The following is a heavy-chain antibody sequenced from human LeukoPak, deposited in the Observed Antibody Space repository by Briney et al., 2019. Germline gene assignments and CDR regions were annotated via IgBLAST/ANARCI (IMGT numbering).Heavy chain of an antibody. V-gene: IGHV4-39*01. CDR1: GGSISSWTYY. CDR2: IYYGGTN. D-gene: IGHD2-15*01. Sequence: SETLSLTCTVSGGSISSWTYYWGWIRQPPGKGLEWIGTIYYGGTNYYNPSLKSRVTISVDTSKNQFSLNLNSVTAADTAVYYCAYGSNSAADHWGQGTLVPVSS. CDR3: AYGSNSAADH. J-gene: IGHJ4*02.